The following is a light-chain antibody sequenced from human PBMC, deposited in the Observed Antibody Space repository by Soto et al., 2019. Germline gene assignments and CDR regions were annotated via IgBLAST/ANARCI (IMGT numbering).Light chain of an antibody. V-gene: IGLV1-44*01. J-gene: IGLJ1*01. CDR1: GSNIGVNT. CDR3: AAWDNSLDGLYV. CDR2: NNN. Sequence: QSVLTQPPSASGTPGQRVTISCSRSGSNIGVNTVNWYQQLPGTSTKLLIFNNNQRPSGVPDRFSGSKSGTLASLAISGLQSEDEADYYCAAWDNSLDGLYVFGSGTKLTVL.